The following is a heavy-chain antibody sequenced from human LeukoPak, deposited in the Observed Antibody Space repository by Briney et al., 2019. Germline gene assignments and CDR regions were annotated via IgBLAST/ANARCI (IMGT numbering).Heavy chain of an antibody. CDR3: ARQIHGSSIGY. V-gene: IGHV4-34*01. J-gene: IGHJ4*02. CDR2: INHSGST. D-gene: IGHD3-10*01. CDR1: GGSFSGYY. Sequence: KPSETLSLTCAVYGGSFSGYYWSWIRQPPGKGLEWIGEINHSGSTYYNPSLKSRVTISVDTSKNQFSLKLSSVTAADTAVYYCARQIHGSSIGYWGQGTLVTVSS.